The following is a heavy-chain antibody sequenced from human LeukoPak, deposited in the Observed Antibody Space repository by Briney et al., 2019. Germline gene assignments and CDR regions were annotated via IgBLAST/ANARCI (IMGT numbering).Heavy chain of an antibody. CDR1: GYTFTSYD. Sequence: ASVKVSCKASGYTFTSYDINWVRQATGQGPEWMGWMNPSSGNTGYAQRFQGRVTMTRDTSKNTAYLELSSLRSEDTAVYYCASHTYYYSSGSFAYWGQGTLVTVSS. D-gene: IGHD3-10*01. CDR2: MNPSSGNT. J-gene: IGHJ4*02. CDR3: ASHTYYYSSGSFAY. V-gene: IGHV1-8*01.